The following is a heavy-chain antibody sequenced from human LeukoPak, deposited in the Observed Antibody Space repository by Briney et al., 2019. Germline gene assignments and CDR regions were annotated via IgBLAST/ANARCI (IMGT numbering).Heavy chain of an antibody. CDR3: ARWVRDYYDSSDLIDY. J-gene: IGHJ4*02. CDR1: GGSISSYY. V-gene: IGHV4-59*01. Sequence: SETLSLTCTVSGGSISSYYWSWIRQPPGKGLEWIGYIYYSGSTNYNPSLKSRVTISVDTSKNQFSLKLSSVTAADTAVYYYARWVRDYYDSSDLIDYWGQGTLVTVSS. D-gene: IGHD3-22*01. CDR2: IYYSGST.